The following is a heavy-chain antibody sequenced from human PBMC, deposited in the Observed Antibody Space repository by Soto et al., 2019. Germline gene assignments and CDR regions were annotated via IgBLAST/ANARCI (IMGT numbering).Heavy chain of an antibody. J-gene: IGHJ6*02. D-gene: IGHD5-18*01. V-gene: IGHV4-31*01. Sequence: QLQLREPAPELGKPSRPLSLTSPVFGAYISGGGSTWCWIRHLPGRGLEWIGYVDYSGSTTYNPSLKSQITISVDTSKNQFSLRLTSVTAADTAVYYCARRDSGYIHGPPHYYYGLDVWGQGTTVTVSS. CDR2: VDYSGST. CDR3: ARRDSGYIHGPPHYYYGLDV. CDR1: GAYISGGGST.